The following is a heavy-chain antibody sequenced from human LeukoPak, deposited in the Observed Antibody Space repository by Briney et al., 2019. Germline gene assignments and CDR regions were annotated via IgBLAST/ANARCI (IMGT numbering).Heavy chain of an antibody. D-gene: IGHD6-25*01. V-gene: IGHV3-30*02. CDR1: GFTFSTCG. J-gene: IGHJ5*02. Sequence: PGGSLRLSCVASGFTFSTCGMHWVRQAPGKGLEWVAFTRNDGSDKYYAESVKGRFTISRDNSKNTLYLQMNSLRPEDTAVYYCAKDLPHSSGFNWFDPWGQGTLVTVSS. CDR3: AKDLPHSSGFNWFDP. CDR2: TRNDGSDK.